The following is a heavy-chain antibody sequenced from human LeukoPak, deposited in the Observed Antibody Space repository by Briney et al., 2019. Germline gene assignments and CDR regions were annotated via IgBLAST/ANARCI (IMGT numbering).Heavy chain of an antibody. CDR1: GFTFSSYW. V-gene: IGHV3-7*01. CDR3: ARDYYYGSKEHYYFDY. CDR2: IKQDGSEK. Sequence: GGSLRLSCAASGFTFSSYWMSWVRQAPGKGLEWVANIKQDGSEKYYVDSVKGRFTISRDNAKNSLYLQMNSLRAEDTAVYYCARDYYYGSKEHYYFDYWGQGTLVTVSS. D-gene: IGHD3-10*01. J-gene: IGHJ4*02.